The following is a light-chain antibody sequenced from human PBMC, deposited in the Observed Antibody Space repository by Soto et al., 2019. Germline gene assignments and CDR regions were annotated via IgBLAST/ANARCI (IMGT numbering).Light chain of an antibody. CDR3: FSHRSGDSHV. J-gene: IGLJ1*01. Sequence: SVLTQPASVSGSPGQSITISCTGTSSDVGAYNYVSWYQQYPGKAPKLMIYGVTNRPSGVSNRFSGSKTGNTASLTISGLQAEDEAYYYCFSHRSGDSHVFGAGTKLTVL. V-gene: IGLV2-14*01. CDR1: SSDVGAYNY. CDR2: GVT.